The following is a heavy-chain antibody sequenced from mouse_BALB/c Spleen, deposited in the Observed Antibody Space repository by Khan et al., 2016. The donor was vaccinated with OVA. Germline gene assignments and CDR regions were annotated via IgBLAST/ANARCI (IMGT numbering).Heavy chain of an antibody. CDR1: GFSLTDYS. J-gene: IGHJ4*01. CDR2: IWPGGSN. V-gene: IGHV2-6-5*01. Sequence: QVQLKESGPGLVAPSQCLSITCTVSGFSLTDYSVSWIRQPPGQGLEWLGVIWPGGSNYYNSVLISRLSIRTDNSKSQFILKVTSLQTDDTAMYYCAKDPPYYGMDYWGEGTSVTVSS. CDR3: AKDPPYYGMDY.